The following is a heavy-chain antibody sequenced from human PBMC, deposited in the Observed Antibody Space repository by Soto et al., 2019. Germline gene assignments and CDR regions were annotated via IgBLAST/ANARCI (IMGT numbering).Heavy chain of an antibody. J-gene: IGHJ4*02. V-gene: IGHV3-21*01. Sequence: PGGSPRLSCAVSGFIFSRYSMNWVPQAPGKGLEWVSSIGTSGSYIYDTDSVKGRFTISRDNTKDSLYLQMNGLRAEDTAIYYCARGSAFIGLDYWGQGTPVTVSS. D-gene: IGHD1-26*01. CDR2: IGTSGSYI. CDR3: ARGSAFIGLDY. CDR1: GFIFSRYS.